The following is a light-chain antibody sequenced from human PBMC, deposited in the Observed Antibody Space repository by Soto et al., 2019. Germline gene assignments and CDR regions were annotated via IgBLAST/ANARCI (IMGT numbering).Light chain of an antibody. Sequence: QSALTQPPSVSGAPGQRVTISCTGSSSNIGAGYDVHWYQQLPGTAPKLLIYGNNNRPSGVPDRFSGSKSATSASLAITGLQAEDEADYYCQSYDSSLSRRVFGGGTKLTVL. CDR2: GNN. CDR1: SSNIGAGYD. J-gene: IGLJ2*01. V-gene: IGLV1-40*01. CDR3: QSYDSSLSRRV.